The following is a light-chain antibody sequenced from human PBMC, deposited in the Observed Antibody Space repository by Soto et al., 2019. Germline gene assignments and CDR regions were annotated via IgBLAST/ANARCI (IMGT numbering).Light chain of an antibody. CDR1: QSVSRY. CDR2: GAS. CDR3: QQYGSSPWT. J-gene: IGKJ1*01. V-gene: IGKV3-20*01. Sequence: EIMLKQSPATLSLSPGERATLSCMASQSVSRYLAWYQQKPGQAPRLLIYGASSRATGIPDRFSGSGSGTDFTLTISRLEPEDFAVYYCQQYGSSPWTFGQGTKV.